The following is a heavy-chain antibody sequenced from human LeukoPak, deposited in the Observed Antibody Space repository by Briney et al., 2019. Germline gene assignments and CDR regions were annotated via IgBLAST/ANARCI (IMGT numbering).Heavy chain of an antibody. V-gene: IGHV3-20*04. CDR2: INWNGGST. CDR3: AKGTSSWHEFDS. J-gene: IGHJ4*02. CDR1: GFTFDDYG. D-gene: IGHD6-13*01. Sequence: GGSLRLSCAASGFTFDDYGMSWVRQAPGKGLEWVSGINWNGGSTGYADSLKGRFTISRDNAKNSLYLQMNSLRAEDTALYYCAKGTSSWHEFDSWGQGTLVTVSS.